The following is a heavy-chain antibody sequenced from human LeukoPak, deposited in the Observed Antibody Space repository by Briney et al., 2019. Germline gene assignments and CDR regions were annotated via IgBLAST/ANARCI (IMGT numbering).Heavy chain of an antibody. CDR3: ARGSIALAVTPYFDL. J-gene: IGHJ2*01. CDR2: TYYRSKWYN. D-gene: IGHD6-19*01. V-gene: IGHV6-1*01. CDR1: GDSVSSNSAA. Sequence: SQTLSHTCAISGDSVSSNSAAWNWIRQSPSRGLEWLGRTYYRSKWYNDYAVSVKSRITINPDTSKNQFSLQLNSVTPEDTAVYYCARGSIALAVTPYFDLWGRGALVTVSS.